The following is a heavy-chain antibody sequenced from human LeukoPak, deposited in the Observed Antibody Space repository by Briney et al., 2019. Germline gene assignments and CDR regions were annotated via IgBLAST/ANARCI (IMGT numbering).Heavy chain of an antibody. CDR1: GGSISSYY. Sequence: SETLSLTCTVSGGSISSYYWSWIRQPPGRGLEWIGYIYYSGSTNYNPSLKSQVTISVDTSKNQFSLKLSSVTAADTAVYYCARDPRTTVDYYYYGMDVWGKGTTVTVSS. D-gene: IGHD4-23*01. V-gene: IGHV4-59*01. J-gene: IGHJ6*04. CDR2: IYYSGST. CDR3: ARDPRTTVDYYYYGMDV.